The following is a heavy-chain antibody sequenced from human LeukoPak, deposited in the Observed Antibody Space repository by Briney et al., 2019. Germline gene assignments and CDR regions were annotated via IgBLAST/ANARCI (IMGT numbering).Heavy chain of an antibody. D-gene: IGHD3-22*01. CDR3: VKGSSDSRPYYFDS. J-gene: IGHJ4*02. CDR1: GFTFSSYV. CDR2: ITGTGGDT. V-gene: IGHV3-23*01. Sequence: RGSLRLSCAASGFTFSSYVMIWVRQAPGKGLEWVSAITGTGGDTYYADSVKGRFTISRDNSKSTLYLQMNSLRAEDTAVYYCVKGSSDSRPYYFDSWGQGTLVTVSS.